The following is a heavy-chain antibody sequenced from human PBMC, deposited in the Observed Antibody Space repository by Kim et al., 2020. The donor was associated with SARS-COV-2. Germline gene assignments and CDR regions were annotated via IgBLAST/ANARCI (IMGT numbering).Heavy chain of an antibody. V-gene: IGHV4-34*01. D-gene: IGHD2-2*01. J-gene: IGHJ5*02. CDR3: ARGPNIVTAEGGRWFDP. Sequence: SETLSLTCAVSGGSFSGYYWSWIRQPPGKGLEWIAEINHGGSTNYNPPLKSRVTISVETSKNQFSLKLSSVTAADTAVYYCARGPNIVTAEGGRWFDPWG. CDR2: INHGGST. CDR1: GGSFSGYY.